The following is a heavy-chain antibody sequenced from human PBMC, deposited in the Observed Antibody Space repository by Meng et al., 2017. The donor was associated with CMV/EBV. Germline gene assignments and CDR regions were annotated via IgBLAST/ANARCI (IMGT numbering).Heavy chain of an antibody. Sequence: GESLKISCAASGFTFRSYSMNWVRQAPGKGLEWVSSISSSSSYIYYADSVQGRFTISRDTAKNSLYLQMNSLRAEDTAVYYCASRYDFWSGYYYYGMDVWGQGTTVTVSS. CDR1: GFTFRSYS. CDR2: ISSSSSYI. D-gene: IGHD3-3*01. V-gene: IGHV3-21*01. CDR3: ASRYDFWSGYYYYGMDV. J-gene: IGHJ6*02.